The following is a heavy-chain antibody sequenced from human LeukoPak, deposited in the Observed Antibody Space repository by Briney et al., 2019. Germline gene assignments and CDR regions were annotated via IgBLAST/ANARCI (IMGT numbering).Heavy chain of an antibody. CDR2: FDPEDGET. D-gene: IGHD3-10*01. J-gene: IGHJ3*02. CDR3: ATAETMVRGVLLSDAFDI. Sequence: ASVKVSCKVSGYTLTELSMHWVRQAPGKGLEWMGGFDPEDGETIYAQKFQGRVTMAEDTSTDTAYMELSSLRSEDTAVYYCATAETMVRGVLLSDAFDIWGQGTMVTVSS. CDR1: GYTLTELS. V-gene: IGHV1-24*01.